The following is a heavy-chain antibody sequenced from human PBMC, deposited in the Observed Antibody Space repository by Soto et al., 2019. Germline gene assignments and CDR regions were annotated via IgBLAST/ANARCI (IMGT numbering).Heavy chain of an antibody. Sequence: SETLSLTCTVSGGSISSYYWSWIRQPPGKGLEWIGYIYYSGSTSYNPSLKSRVTISVDTSKNQFSLKLSSVTAADTAVYYCARASIVVVPAALGALPSRAVDAFDIWGQGTMVTVSS. J-gene: IGHJ3*02. V-gene: IGHV4-59*01. D-gene: IGHD2-2*01. CDR3: ARASIVVVPAALGALPSRAVDAFDI. CDR1: GGSISSYY. CDR2: IYYSGST.